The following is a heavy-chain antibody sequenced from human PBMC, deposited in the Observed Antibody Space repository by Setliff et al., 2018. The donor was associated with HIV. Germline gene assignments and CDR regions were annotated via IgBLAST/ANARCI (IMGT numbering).Heavy chain of an antibody. CDR1: GGSTSNEY. CDR2: IYDSGSP. Sequence: KASETLSLPCTVSGGSTSNEYWSWIRQPPGKGLEWIGYIYDSGSPKYNPSLKSRITISIDTSKSQISLKLTSVTAADTAMYHCARVYYFDSSGYYQRGDVFDIWGQGTMVTV. D-gene: IGHD3-22*01. J-gene: IGHJ3*02. V-gene: IGHV4-59*01. CDR3: ARVYYFDSSGYYQRGDVFDI.